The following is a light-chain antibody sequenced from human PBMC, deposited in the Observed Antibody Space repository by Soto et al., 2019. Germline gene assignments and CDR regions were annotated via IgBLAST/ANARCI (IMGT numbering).Light chain of an antibody. CDR2: EVS. CDR1: SSDVGSYNR. V-gene: IGLV2-18*02. Sequence: QSVLTQPPSVSGSPGQSVTISCTGTSSDVGSYNRVSWYQQPPGTAPKLMIYEVSNRPSGDPDRFSGSKSGNTASLTISGLQAEDEADYYCSSYTSSSIYVFGTGTKVTVL. CDR3: SSYTSSSIYV. J-gene: IGLJ1*01.